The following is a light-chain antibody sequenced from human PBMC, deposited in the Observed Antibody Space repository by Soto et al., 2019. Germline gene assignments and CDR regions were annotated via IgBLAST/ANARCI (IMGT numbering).Light chain of an antibody. J-gene: IGKJ2*01. CDR2: DAS. CDR3: QQYNSYSYT. Sequence: DIQMTPSPSTLSASVGDRVTITCRASQSISSWLAWYQQKPGKAPKLLIYDASSLDSGVPSRFSGSGSGTEFTLTISSLQPDDFATYYCQQYNSYSYTFGQGTKLEIK. V-gene: IGKV1-5*01. CDR1: QSISSW.